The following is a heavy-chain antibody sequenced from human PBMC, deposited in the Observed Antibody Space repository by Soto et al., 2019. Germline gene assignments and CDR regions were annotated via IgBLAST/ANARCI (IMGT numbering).Heavy chain of an antibody. Sequence: PGGSLRLSCAASGFIFTSYIVHWVRQAPGKGLEWVASVSYDGSKKHYADSVRGRFTISRDNSKNTLYLQMNSLRAEDTAVYYCAKAGRFGTEFCSSTSCSYYYYYMDVWGKGTTVTVSS. J-gene: IGHJ6*03. D-gene: IGHD2-2*01. V-gene: IGHV3-30*07. CDR2: VSYDGSKK. CDR1: GFIFTSYI. CDR3: AKAGRFGTEFCSSTSCSYYYYYMDV.